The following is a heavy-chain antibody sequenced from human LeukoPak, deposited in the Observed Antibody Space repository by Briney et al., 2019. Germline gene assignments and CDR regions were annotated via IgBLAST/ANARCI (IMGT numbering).Heavy chain of an antibody. Sequence: SETLSLTCAVYGGSFSGYYWSWIRQSPGKGLDWIGYVSFGGGTNYNPSLKSRVITSADTSKNQFSLNLTSVTAADTAVYYCVRASVESGGAFDIWGQGTMVTVSS. CDR2: VSFGGGT. CDR3: VRASVESGGAFDI. V-gene: IGHV4-59*01. D-gene: IGHD2-15*01. J-gene: IGHJ3*02. CDR1: GGSFSGYY.